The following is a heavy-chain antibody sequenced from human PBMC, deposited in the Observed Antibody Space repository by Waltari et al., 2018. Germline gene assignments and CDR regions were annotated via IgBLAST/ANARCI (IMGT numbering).Heavy chain of an antibody. J-gene: IGHJ3*02. CDR3: AREGEQQLPYDAFDI. D-gene: IGHD6-13*01. V-gene: IGHV1-69*10. Sequence: QVQLVQSGAEVKKPGSSVKVSCKASGGTFSSYAISWVRQAPGQGLEWMGGIIPILGIANYAQKFQGRVTITADKSTSTAYMGLSSLRSEDTAVYYCAREGEQQLPYDAFDIWGQGTMVTVSS. CDR2: IIPILGIA. CDR1: GGTFSSYA.